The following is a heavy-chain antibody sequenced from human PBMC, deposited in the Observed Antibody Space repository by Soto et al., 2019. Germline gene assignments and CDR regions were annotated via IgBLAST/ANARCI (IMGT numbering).Heavy chain of an antibody. CDR2: ISSSGSTI. J-gene: IGHJ6*02. D-gene: IGHD2-15*01. CDR3: ARVSGYCSGGSCYSGPDYYGVDV. CDR1: GFTFSSYE. V-gene: IGHV3-48*03. Sequence: HPGGSLRLSCAASGFTFSSYEMNWVRQAPGKGLEWVSYISSSGSTIYYADSVKGRFTISRDNAKNSLYLQMNSLRAEDTAVYYCARVSGYCSGGSCYSGPDYYGVDVWGQGTTVTVSS.